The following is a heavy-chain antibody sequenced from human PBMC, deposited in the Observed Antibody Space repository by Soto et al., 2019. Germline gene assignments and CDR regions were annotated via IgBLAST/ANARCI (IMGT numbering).Heavy chain of an antibody. CDR3: AKGGWADY. CDR2: VSGSGDNT. J-gene: IGHJ4*02. CDR1: GFTFSKYV. V-gene: IGHV3-23*01. Sequence: EVQLLESGGGLVQPGGSLRLSCAASGFTFSKYVMSWVRQAPGKGLEWVSGVSGSGDNTYYAGSVKGRFTISRDNSKNMLYMQMNSLRVEDTAVYYCAKGGWADYWGQGTLVTVSS. D-gene: IGHD6-19*01.